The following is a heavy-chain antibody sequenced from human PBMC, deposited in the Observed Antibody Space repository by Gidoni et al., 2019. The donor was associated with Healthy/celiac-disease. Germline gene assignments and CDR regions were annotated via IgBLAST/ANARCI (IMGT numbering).Heavy chain of an antibody. CDR1: GGNFSSYA. D-gene: IGHD2-21*02. CDR3: ARSPRNCGGDCYSFYVY. V-gene: IGHV1-69*04. CDR2: IIPILGIA. Sequence: QVQLVQSGAEVKKPGSSVKVSCQASGGNFSSYAISWVRQAPGQGFEWMGRIIPILGIANYAQKFQGRVTITADKSTSTAYMELSSLRSEDTAVYYCARSPRNCGGDCYSFYVYWGQGTLVTVSS. J-gene: IGHJ4*02.